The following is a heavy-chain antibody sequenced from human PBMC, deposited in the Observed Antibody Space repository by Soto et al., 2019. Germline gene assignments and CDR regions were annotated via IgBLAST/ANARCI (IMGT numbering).Heavy chain of an antibody. Sequence: SETLSLTCTVSGGSISSGGYYWSWIRQHPGKGLEWIGYIYYSGSTNYNPSLKSRVTISVDTSKNQFSLKLSSVTAADTAVYYCARVPSDYSDAFDIWGQGTMVTVSS. CDR1: GGSISSGGYY. CDR3: ARVPSDYSDAFDI. V-gene: IGHV4-61*08. J-gene: IGHJ3*02. D-gene: IGHD4-4*01. CDR2: IYYSGST.